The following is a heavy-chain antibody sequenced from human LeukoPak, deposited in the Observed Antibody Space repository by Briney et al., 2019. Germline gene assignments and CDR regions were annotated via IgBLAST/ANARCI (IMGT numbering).Heavy chain of an antibody. V-gene: IGHV4-34*01. CDR2: INHSGST. Sequence: SETLSLTCAVYGGSFSGYYWSWIRQPPGKGLEWIGEINHSGSTNYNPSLKSRVTISVDTSKNQFSLKLSSVTAADTAVYYCARHGISSGWHYTNCWFDPWGQGTLVTVSS. CDR3: ARHGISSGWHYTNCWFDP. D-gene: IGHD6-19*01. CDR1: GGSFSGYY. J-gene: IGHJ5*02.